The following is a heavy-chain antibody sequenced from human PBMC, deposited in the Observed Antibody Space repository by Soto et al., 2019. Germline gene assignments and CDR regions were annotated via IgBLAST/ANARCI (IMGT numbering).Heavy chain of an antibody. CDR1: GFTFHTYT. CDR3: AKVPFPYGLDV. CDR2: TSGRGGST. V-gene: IGHV3-23*01. Sequence: EVQLLESGGGLVQPGGSLRLSCAASGFTFHTYTMSWVRQAPGKGLEWVSFTSGRGGSTYYADSVKGRLTTSRDNSKNTLYLQMNSLRAGDTAVYYCAKVPFPYGLDVWGQGTTVTVSS. J-gene: IGHJ6*02.